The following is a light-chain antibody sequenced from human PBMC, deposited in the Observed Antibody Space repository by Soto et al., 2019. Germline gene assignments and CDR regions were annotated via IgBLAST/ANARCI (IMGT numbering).Light chain of an antibody. CDR2: DAS. J-gene: IGKJ1*01. CDR1: QSVSSS. CDR3: QQYVSSPRT. Sequence: ETVLTQSPATLSLSPGERGTLSGRASQSVSSSLTSYQQKPGQAPRLLIYDASKRATGIPARFSGSGSGTDFSPTISRLEPEDFAVYYCQQYVSSPRTFGQGTKVE. V-gene: IGKV3-11*01.